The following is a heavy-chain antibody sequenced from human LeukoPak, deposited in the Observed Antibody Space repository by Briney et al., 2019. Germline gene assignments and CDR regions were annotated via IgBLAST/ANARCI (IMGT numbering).Heavy chain of an antibody. CDR3: ARDRPKGVGVYYYYGMDV. CDR2: ISAYNGNT. CDR1: GYTFTSYG. J-gene: IGHJ6*02. D-gene: IGHD1-26*01. Sequence: ASVKVSCKASGYTFTSYGISWVRQAPGQGLEWMGWISAYNGNTNYAQKLQGRVTMTTDTSTSTAYMELRSLRSDDTAVYYCARDRPKGVGVYYYYGMDVWGQGTTVTVSS. V-gene: IGHV1-18*01.